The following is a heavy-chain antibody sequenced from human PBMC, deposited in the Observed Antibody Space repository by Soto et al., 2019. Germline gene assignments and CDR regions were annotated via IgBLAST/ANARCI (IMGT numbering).Heavy chain of an antibody. CDR1: GYTFTSYY. V-gene: IGHV1-46*01. Sequence: ASVKVSCKASGYTFTSYYMHWVRQAPGQGLEWMGIINPSGGSTSYAQKFQGRVTMTRDTSTSTVYMELSSLRSEDTAVYYCARERGITGTRSGFDPWGQGTLVTVSS. J-gene: IGHJ5*02. D-gene: IGHD1-20*01. CDR2: INPSGGST. CDR3: ARERGITGTRSGFDP.